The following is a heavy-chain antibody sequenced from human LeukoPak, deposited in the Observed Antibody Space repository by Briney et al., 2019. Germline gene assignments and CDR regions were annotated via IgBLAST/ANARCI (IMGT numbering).Heavy chain of an antibody. Sequence: GASVKVSCKASGYTFTGYYMHWVRQAPGQGLEWMGWINPNSGGTNYAQKFQGRVTTTRDTSINTVYVGLSRLSSDDTAVYYCAKGRVVAGTKSLMYHWLDPWGQGTLVTVSS. J-gene: IGHJ5*02. D-gene: IGHD6-19*01. CDR2: INPNSGGT. V-gene: IGHV1-2*02. CDR3: AKGRVVAGTKSLMYHWLDP. CDR1: GYTFTGYY.